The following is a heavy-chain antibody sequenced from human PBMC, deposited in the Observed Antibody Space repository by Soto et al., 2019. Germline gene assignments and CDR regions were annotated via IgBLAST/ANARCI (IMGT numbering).Heavy chain of an antibody. V-gene: IGHV3-33*01. J-gene: IGHJ4*02. CDR3: ARGLHSIFDY. CDR1: GFTFSNYG. D-gene: IGHD2-21*01. CDR2: IWYDGNNK. Sequence: HPGGSLRLSCAAYGFTFSNYGMHWVRQAPGKGLEWVAVIWYDGNNKYYADSVKGRFTISRDNSNNTLYVQMTSLRAEDTAVYYCARGLHSIFDYWGQGTLVTVSS.